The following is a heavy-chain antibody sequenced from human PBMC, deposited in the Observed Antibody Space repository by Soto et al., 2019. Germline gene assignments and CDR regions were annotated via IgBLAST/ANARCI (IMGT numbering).Heavy chain of an antibody. V-gene: IGHV3-30*02. CDR2: IWFDGKNE. CDR1: GFTFGSYG. D-gene: IGHD3-22*01. Sequence: GGSLRLSCAASGFTFGSYGMHWVRQAPGKGLEWVTVIWFDGKNEYYADSVKGRFTISRDNSKNTLYLQMNSLRAEDTAVYYCAKLHDSSGYYYYYGMDVWGQGTTVTVSS. CDR3: AKLHDSSGYYYYYGMDV. J-gene: IGHJ6*02.